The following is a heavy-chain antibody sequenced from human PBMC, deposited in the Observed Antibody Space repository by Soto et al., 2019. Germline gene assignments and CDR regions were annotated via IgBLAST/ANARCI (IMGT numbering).Heavy chain of an antibody. CDR1: GFTFSSYS. Sequence: GGSLRLSCAASGFTFSSYSMNWVRQAPGKGLEWVSSISSSSYIYYADSVKGRFTISRDNAKNSLYLQMNSLRAEDTAVYYCVREVDYDFWSGYYTRAFDYWGQGTLVTVSS. V-gene: IGHV3-21*01. J-gene: IGHJ4*02. D-gene: IGHD3-3*01. CDR2: ISSSSYI. CDR3: VREVDYDFWSGYYTRAFDY.